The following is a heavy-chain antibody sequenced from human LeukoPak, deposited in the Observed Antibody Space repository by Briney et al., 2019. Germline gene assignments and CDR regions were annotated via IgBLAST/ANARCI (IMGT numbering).Heavy chain of an antibody. D-gene: IGHD3-9*01. Sequence: GASVKVSCKASGYTFTIYDINWVRQATGQGLEWMGWMNPNSGNTGYAQKFQGRVTMTRNTSISTAYMELSSLRSEDTAVYYCARAGWRYFDWKTYYFDYWGQGTLVTVSS. J-gene: IGHJ4*02. CDR2: MNPNSGNT. CDR3: ARAGWRYFDWKTYYFDY. V-gene: IGHV1-8*01. CDR1: GYTFTIYD.